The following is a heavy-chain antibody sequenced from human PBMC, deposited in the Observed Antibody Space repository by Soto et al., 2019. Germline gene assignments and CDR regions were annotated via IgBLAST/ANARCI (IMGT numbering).Heavy chain of an antibody. CDR1: GGTFSRYA. V-gene: IGHV1-69*06. J-gene: IGHJ6*02. D-gene: IGHD3-16*01. CDR2: VIPIFGTA. CDR3: ETLGASTWGVPDPTERAYQYYGMDV. Sequence: QVQLVQSGAEVKKPGSSVKVSCKASGGTFSRYAISWVRQAPGQGLEWMGGVIPIFGTAKYAQNFQGRVTITADKSTNTAYMELSSLRSADTAVYYCETLGASTWGVPDPTERAYQYYGMDVWGQGTTVTVSS.